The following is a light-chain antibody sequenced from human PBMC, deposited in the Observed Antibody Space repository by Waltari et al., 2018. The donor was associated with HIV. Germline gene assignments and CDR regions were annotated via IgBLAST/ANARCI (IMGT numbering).Light chain of an antibody. Sequence: SSELTQEPAVSVALGQPVRLTCQGDSLRTYYTSWYQQKPVQAPVLVIYGKNSRPSGIPDRFSGSSSGNTASLTITGAQAEDEADYYCNSRDSPYVVFGGGTKLTVL. CDR1: SLRTYY. J-gene: IGLJ2*01. CDR3: NSRDSPYVV. CDR2: GKN. V-gene: IGLV3-19*01.